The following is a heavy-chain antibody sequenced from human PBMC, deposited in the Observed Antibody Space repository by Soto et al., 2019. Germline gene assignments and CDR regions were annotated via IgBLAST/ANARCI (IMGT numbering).Heavy chain of an antibody. CDR2: ISYDGSNK. CDR3: ARDRSTRPGLFYYYYGMDV. J-gene: IGHJ6*02. D-gene: IGHD2-21*01. Sequence: GGSLRLSCAASGFTSSSYAMHWVRQAPGKGLEWVAVISYDGSNKYYADSVKGRFTISRDNSKNTLYLQMNSLRAEDTAVYYCARDRSTRPGLFYYYYGMDVWGQGTTVTVSS. CDR1: GFTSSSYA. V-gene: IGHV3-30-3*01.